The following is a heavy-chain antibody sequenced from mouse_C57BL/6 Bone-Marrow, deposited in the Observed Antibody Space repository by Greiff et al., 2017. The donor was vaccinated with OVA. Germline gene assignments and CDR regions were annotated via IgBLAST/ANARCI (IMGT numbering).Heavy chain of an antibody. CDR3: TRDDGYHVYYFDY. Sequence: VKLQESGAELVRPGASVTLSCKASGYTFTDYEMHWVKQTPVHGLEWIGAIDPETGGTAYNQKFKGKAILTADKSSSTAYMELRSLTSEDSAVYYCTRDDGYHVYYFDYWGQGTTLTVSS. D-gene: IGHD2-3*01. J-gene: IGHJ2*01. CDR2: IDPETGGT. CDR1: GYTFTDYE. V-gene: IGHV1-15*01.